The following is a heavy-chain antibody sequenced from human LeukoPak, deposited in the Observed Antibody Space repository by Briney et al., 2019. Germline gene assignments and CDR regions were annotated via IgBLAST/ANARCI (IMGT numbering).Heavy chain of an antibody. Sequence: GGSLRLSRAASGFSFSNYGMHWVRQAPGKGLEWVAVISYDGSNKDYADSVKGRFTISRDNSKHTLYLQMNSLRAEDTSVYYCARDRTEMATTFYYYYGMDVWGQGTTVPVSS. D-gene: IGHD5-24*01. CDR2: ISYDGSNK. V-gene: IGHV3-30*03. CDR3: ARDRTEMATTFYYYYGMDV. J-gene: IGHJ6*02. CDR1: GFSFSNYG.